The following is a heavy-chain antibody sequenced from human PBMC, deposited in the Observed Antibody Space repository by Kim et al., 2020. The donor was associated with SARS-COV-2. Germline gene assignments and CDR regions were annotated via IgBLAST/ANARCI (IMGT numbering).Heavy chain of an antibody. D-gene: IGHD3-9*01. Sequence: ASVKVSCKASGYTFTSYDINWVRQATGQGLEWMGWMNPNSGNTGYAQKFQGRVTMTRNTSISTAYMELSSLRSEDTAVYYCARVRSGYYDILTGYYYGMDVWGQGTTVTVSS. J-gene: IGHJ6*02. CDR3: ARVRSGYYDILTGYYYGMDV. CDR2: MNPNSGNT. CDR1: GYTFTSYD. V-gene: IGHV1-8*01.